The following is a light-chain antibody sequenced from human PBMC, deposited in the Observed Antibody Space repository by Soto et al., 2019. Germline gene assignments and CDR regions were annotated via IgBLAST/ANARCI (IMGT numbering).Light chain of an antibody. CDR2: GTY. J-gene: IGKJ4*01. CDR1: ERLTTN. CDR3: QQYNKWPRT. Sequence: EIVMTQSPATLSVSPGEGVTLSCRASERLTTNLAWYRQSPGQAPRLLIYGTYTRATGIPTRFSGSGTGTEFTLTISSLESEDFAVYYCQQYNKWPRTFGGGTKVDIK. V-gene: IGKV3D-15*01.